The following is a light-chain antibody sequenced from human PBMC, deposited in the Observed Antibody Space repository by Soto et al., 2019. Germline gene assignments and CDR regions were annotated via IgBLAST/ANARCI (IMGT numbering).Light chain of an antibody. J-gene: IGLJ1*01. CDR2: EVS. Sequence: QSALTQPGSVSGSPGQSITISCTGTSSDVGSYNLVSWYQQHPGKAPKLMIYEVSKRPSGVSNRFSGSKSGNTASLTISGLQAEDEADYYCCSYARSSTFYVFGTGTKVTVL. CDR1: SSDVGSYNL. CDR3: CSYARSSTFYV. V-gene: IGLV2-23*02.